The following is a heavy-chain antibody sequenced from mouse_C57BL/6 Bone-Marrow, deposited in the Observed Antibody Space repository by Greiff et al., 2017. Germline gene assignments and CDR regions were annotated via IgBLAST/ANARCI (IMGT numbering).Heavy chain of an antibody. D-gene: IGHD1-1*01. CDR1: GYTFTSYW. CDR3: ARVYGSSYGRYYYAMDY. J-gene: IGHJ4*01. Sequence: QVQLKQPGAELVRPGSSVKLSCKASGYTFTSYWMHWVKQRPIQGLEWIGNIDPSDSETHYNQKFKDKATLTVDKSSSTAYMQLSSLTSEDSAVYYCARVYGSSYGRYYYAMDYWGQGTSVTVSS. CDR2: IDPSDSET. V-gene: IGHV1-52*01.